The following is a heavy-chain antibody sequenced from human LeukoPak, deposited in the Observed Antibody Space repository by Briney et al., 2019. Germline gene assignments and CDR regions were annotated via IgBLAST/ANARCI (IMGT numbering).Heavy chain of an antibody. D-gene: IGHD3-22*01. J-gene: IGHJ6*03. CDR3: VATMNLDYYYMDV. Sequence: SLTLSLXCTVYGGSINSVRYYRSSIRQSAEKRLGWIGRIYTSGSTNYNPSLKSRVTMSVHTSKNQFSLKLTSVTAADTAMYYCVATMNLDYYYMDVWGKGTTVTVSS. CDR2: IYTSGST. V-gene: IGHV4-61*02. CDR1: GGSINSVRYY.